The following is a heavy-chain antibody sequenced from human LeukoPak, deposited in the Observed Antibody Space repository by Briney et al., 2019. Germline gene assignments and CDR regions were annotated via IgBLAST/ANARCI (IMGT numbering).Heavy chain of an antibody. CDR3: ARTPFHYIWGSYRPLNYFDY. J-gene: IGHJ4*02. CDR1: GYTLTALS. V-gene: IGHV1-2*02. CDR2: INPHNGDT. D-gene: IGHD3-16*02. Sequence: ASVKVSCKVSGYTLTALSMHWVRQAPGQGLEWMGWINPHNGDTNYAQKFQGRVTMTRDTSISTAYMELTSLTSDDTAVYYCARTPFHYIWGSYRPLNYFDYWGQGTLITVSS.